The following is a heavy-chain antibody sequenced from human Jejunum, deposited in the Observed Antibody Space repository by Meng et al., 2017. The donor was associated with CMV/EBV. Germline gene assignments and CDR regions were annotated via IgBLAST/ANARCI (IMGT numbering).Heavy chain of an antibody. V-gene: IGHV3-20*03. J-gene: IGHJ6*02. CDR3: ARDRVRGVIIALYGMDV. D-gene: IGHD3-10*01. CDR1: FDDDG. Sequence: FDDDGMSWVRQAPGKGLEWVSGINWNGGSTGYADSVKGRFTISRDNAKNSLYLQMNSLRAEDTALYYCARDRVRGVIIALYGMDVWGQGTTVTVSS. CDR2: INWNGGST.